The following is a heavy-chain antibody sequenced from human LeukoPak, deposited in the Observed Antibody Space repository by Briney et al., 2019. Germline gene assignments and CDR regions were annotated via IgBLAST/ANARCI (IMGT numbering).Heavy chain of an antibody. V-gene: IGHV3-74*01. Sequence: GGSLRLSCIASGFSFSGHWMHWARQLPGKGLVWVSRISPTGSTTSYADSVKGRFTISRDNSKNTLYLQMNSLRGEDTAVYYCARWANNRVHDYWGQGTQVTVSS. CDR2: ISPTGSTT. CDR3: ARWANNRVHDY. J-gene: IGHJ4*02. D-gene: IGHD1/OR15-1a*01. CDR1: GFSFSGHW.